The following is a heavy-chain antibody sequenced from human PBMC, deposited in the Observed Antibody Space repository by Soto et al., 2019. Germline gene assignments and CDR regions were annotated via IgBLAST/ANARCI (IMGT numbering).Heavy chain of an antibody. J-gene: IGHJ4*01. V-gene: IGHV3-23*01. CDR3: ARGGEATTYFFDY. D-gene: IGHD1-1*01. Sequence: EVQLLQSGGNLAQPGGSLRLSCAASGFTFTNYAMSWVRQAPGKGLEWVSSFSGGGNSTYYAASVKGRFTISRDNSKSTLYLQMDSLRAEDTALYFCARGGEATTYFFDYWGHGTPVSVSS. CDR1: GFTFTNYA. CDR2: FSGGGNST.